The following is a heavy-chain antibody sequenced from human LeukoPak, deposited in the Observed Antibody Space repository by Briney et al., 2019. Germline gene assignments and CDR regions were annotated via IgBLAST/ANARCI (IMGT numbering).Heavy chain of an antibody. D-gene: IGHD3-22*01. J-gene: IGHJ3*02. V-gene: IGHV4-4*02. CDR2: IYHSGST. CDR1: GGSISSSNW. Sequence: PSGTLSLTCAVSGGSISSSNWWSWVRQPPGKGLEWIGEIYHSGSTNYNPSLKSRVTISVDKSKNQFSLKLSSVTAADTAVYYCARQIYYDSSGYYSDAFDIWGQGTMVTVSS. CDR3: ARQIYYDSSGYYSDAFDI.